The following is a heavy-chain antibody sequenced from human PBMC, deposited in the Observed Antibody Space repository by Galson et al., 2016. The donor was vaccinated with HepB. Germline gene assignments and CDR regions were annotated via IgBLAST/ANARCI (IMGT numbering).Heavy chain of an antibody. CDR3: ARDARYSSNWYYGVASPGFYYYGMDV. J-gene: IGHJ6*02. Sequence: SLRLSCAASGFTFSSYTMHWVRQTPGKGLERVALIAYDGSNKYYADSVKGRFTISRDNSKNTLYLQMNSLRAEDTAIYYCARDARYSSNWYYGVASPGFYYYGMDVWGQGTTVTVSS. D-gene: IGHD6-13*01. CDR2: IAYDGSNK. V-gene: IGHV3-30*04. CDR1: GFTFSSYT.